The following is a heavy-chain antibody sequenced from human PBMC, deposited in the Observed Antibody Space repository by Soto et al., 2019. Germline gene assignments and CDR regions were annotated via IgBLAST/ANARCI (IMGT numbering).Heavy chain of an antibody. V-gene: IGHV4-61*01. J-gene: IGHJ4*02. D-gene: IGHD3-9*01. CDR1: GGSVSSGSYY. CDR2: IYYSGST. Sequence: PSETLSLTCTVSGGSVSSGSYYWSWIRQPPGKGLEWIGYIYYSGSTNYNPSLKSRVTISVDTSKNQFSLKLSSVTAADTAVYYCARGGILTGYYIDYWGQGTLVTVS. CDR3: ARGGILTGYYIDY.